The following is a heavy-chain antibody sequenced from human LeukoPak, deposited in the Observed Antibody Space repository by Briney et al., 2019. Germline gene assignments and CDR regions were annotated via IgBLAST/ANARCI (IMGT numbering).Heavy chain of an antibody. Sequence: GGSLRLSCAASGFTFSGSAMHWVRQASGKGLEWVGRIRSKANSYATAYAASVKGRFTISRDDSKNTAYLQMNSLKTEDTAVYYCTSPRGYYYDEWGRGTLVTVSS. CDR2: IRSKANSYAT. CDR3: TSPRGYYYDE. CDR1: GFTFSGSA. V-gene: IGHV3-73*01. D-gene: IGHD6-13*01. J-gene: IGHJ4*02.